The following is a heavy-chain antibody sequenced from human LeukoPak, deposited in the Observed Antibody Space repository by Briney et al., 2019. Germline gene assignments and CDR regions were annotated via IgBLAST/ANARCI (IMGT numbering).Heavy chain of an antibody. D-gene: IGHD3-10*01. CDR3: ARDRGPDGSIGY. CDR2: IYSSGST. J-gene: IGHJ4*02. Sequence: SETLSLTCTVSGGSINNYDWSWIRQPAGKGLEWIGRIYSSGSTSYNPSLKSRVTMSVDTPKNQFSLKVNSVTAADTAVYHCARDRGPDGSIGYWGQGTLVTVSS. V-gene: IGHV4-4*07. CDR1: GGSINNYD.